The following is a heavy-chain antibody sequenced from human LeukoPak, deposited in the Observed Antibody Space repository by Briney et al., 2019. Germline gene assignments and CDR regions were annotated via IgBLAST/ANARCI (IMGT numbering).Heavy chain of an antibody. Sequence: GGSLRLSCAASGFTFSSYSMNWVRQAPGKGLEWVSYISSSSSTIYYADSVKGRFTISRDNAKNTLYLQMNSLRAEDTAVYYCARDRIVGATIDAFDIWGQGTMVTVSS. CDR3: ARDRIVGATIDAFDI. J-gene: IGHJ3*02. CDR2: ISSSSSTI. D-gene: IGHD1-26*01. V-gene: IGHV3-48*04. CDR1: GFTFSSYS.